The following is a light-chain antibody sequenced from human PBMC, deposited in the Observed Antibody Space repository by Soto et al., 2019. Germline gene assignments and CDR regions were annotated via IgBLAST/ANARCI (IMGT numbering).Light chain of an antibody. CDR3: ISYAGSNNLGV. CDR1: SSDVGGYNY. Sequence: QSVLTQPPSASGSPGQSVTISCTGTSSDVGGYNYVSWYQQHPGKAPKLVIFEVSKRPSGVPDRFSGSKSGNTASLTVSGLQAEDEADYYCISYAGSNNLGVFGTGTKVTAL. V-gene: IGLV2-8*01. CDR2: EVS. J-gene: IGLJ1*01.